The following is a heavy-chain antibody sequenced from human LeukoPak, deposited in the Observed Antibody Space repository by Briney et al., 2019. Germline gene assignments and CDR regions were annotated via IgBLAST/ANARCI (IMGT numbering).Heavy chain of an antibody. CDR2: ISSSSSYM. D-gene: IGHD6-13*01. V-gene: IGHV3-21*04. CDR1: GFTFSSYG. J-gene: IGHJ2*01. Sequence: GGSLRLSCAASGFTFSSYGMNWVRQAPGKGLEWVSSISSSSSYMYYGDSVKGRFTISRDNSKNTLYLQMNSLRAEDTAVYYCAREGRQQLGRLGYFDLWGRGTLVTVSS. CDR3: AREGRQQLGRLGYFDL.